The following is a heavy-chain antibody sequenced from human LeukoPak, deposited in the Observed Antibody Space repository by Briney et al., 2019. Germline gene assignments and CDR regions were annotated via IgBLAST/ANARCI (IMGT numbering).Heavy chain of an antibody. Sequence: ETGGSLRLSCAASGFTFSSYWMSWVRQAPGKGLEWVSAISGSGGSTYYADSVKGRFTISRDNSKNTLYLQMNSLRAEDTAVYYCASNTGGYSSSPWVYWGQGTLVTVSS. V-gene: IGHV3-23*01. D-gene: IGHD6-13*01. J-gene: IGHJ4*02. CDR2: ISGSGGST. CDR3: ASNTGGYSSSPWVY. CDR1: GFTFSSYW.